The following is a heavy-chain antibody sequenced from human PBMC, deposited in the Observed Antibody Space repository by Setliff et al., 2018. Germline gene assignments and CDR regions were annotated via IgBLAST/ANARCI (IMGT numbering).Heavy chain of an antibody. J-gene: IGHJ6*03. CDR2: IKQDGSEK. D-gene: IGHD4-4*01. CDR1: GFTFSRYW. V-gene: IGHV3-7*01. CDR3: ARSTITFSGEDFYFFYYMDV. Sequence: GGSLRLSCAASGFTFSRYWMSWVRQAPGKGLEWVANIKQDGSEKYYVDSVKGRFTISRDNAKNSLYLQMNSLRAEDTAVYYCARSTITFSGEDFYFFYYMDVWGKGTTVTVSS.